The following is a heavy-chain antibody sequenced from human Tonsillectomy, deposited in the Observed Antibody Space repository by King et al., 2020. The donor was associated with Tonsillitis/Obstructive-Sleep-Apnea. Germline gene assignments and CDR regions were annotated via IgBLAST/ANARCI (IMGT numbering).Heavy chain of an antibody. V-gene: IGHV3-33*01. CDR1: GFTFSSYG. Sequence: VQLVESGGGVVQPGRSLRLSCAASGFTFSSYGMHWDRQAPGKGLEWVAVIWYDGSNKYYADSVKGRFTISRDNSKNTLYLQMNSLRAEDTAVYYCARDYDSSGYYDYWGQGTLVTVSS. CDR2: IWYDGSNK. CDR3: ARDYDSSGYYDY. J-gene: IGHJ4*02. D-gene: IGHD3-22*01.